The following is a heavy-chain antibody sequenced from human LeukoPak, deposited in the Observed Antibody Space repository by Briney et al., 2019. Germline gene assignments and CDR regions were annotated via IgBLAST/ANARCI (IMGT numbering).Heavy chain of an antibody. CDR1: GFTFTSSA. CDR3: AAEITIFGVGYNWFDP. D-gene: IGHD3-3*01. V-gene: IGHV1-58*02. Sequence: SVKVSCKASGFTFTSSAMQWVRQARGQRLEWIEWIVVGSGNTNYAQKFQERVTITRDVSTSTAYMKLSSLRSEDTAVYYCAAEITIFGVGYNWFDPWGQGTLVTVSS. CDR2: IVVGSGNT. J-gene: IGHJ5*02.